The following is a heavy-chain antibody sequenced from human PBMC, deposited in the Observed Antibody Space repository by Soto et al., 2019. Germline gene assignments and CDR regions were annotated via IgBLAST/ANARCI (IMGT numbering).Heavy chain of an antibody. J-gene: IGHJ5*02. Sequence: SVKVSCKASGGTFSSYAISWVRQAPGQGLEWMGGIIPIFGTANYAQKFQGRVTITADESTSTAYMELSSLRSEDTAVYYCARGLAPYKNNWFDPWGQGTLVTVSS. D-gene: IGHD1-1*01. CDR3: ARGLAPYKNNWFDP. CDR1: GGTFSSYA. CDR2: IIPIFGTA. V-gene: IGHV1-69*13.